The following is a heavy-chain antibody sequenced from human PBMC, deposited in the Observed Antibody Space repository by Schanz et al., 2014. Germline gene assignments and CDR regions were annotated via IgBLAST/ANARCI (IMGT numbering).Heavy chain of an antibody. CDR1: GFTLSSYA. V-gene: IGHV3-30-3*01. Sequence: QVQLVESGGGVVQPGRSLRLSCAAYGFTLSSYAMHWVRQAPGKGLEWVAVISYDGRNKYYADSVKGRFTISRDNSKNTLYLQMNSLRADDTAVFYCAKGMGYCSGGACYDYYYYGLDVWGQGTTVTVSS. J-gene: IGHJ6*02. D-gene: IGHD2-15*01. CDR3: AKGMGYCSGGACYDYYYYGLDV. CDR2: ISYDGRNK.